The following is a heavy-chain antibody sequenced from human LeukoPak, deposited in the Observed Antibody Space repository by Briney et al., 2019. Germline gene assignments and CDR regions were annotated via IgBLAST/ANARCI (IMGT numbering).Heavy chain of an antibody. CDR3: ARDRYYDFWSDLTPLDY. Sequence: GGSLRLSCAASGFTFSSYAMHWVRQAPGKGLEWVAVISYDGSNKYYADSVKGRFTISRDNAKNSLYLQMNSLRAEDTAVYYCARDRYYDFWSDLTPLDYWGQGTLVTVSS. V-gene: IGHV3-30-3*01. CDR1: GFTFSSYA. CDR2: ISYDGSNK. D-gene: IGHD3-3*01. J-gene: IGHJ4*02.